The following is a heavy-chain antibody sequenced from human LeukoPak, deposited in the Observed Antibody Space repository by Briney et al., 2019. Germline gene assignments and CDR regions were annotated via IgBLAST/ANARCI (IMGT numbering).Heavy chain of an antibody. CDR2: LSYDGSEK. CDR1: GFTFSTYGRFA. CDR3: ARDRDESGSYFTYWFDP. J-gene: IGHJ5*02. Sequence: GGSLRLSCVVSGFTFSTYGRFAMHWLRQAPGKGLEWVAVLSYDGSEKKYADSVKGRFTISRDNSKNIVYLEMNSLRVEDTAVYYCARDRDESGSYFTYWFDPWGQGTLVTVSS. D-gene: IGHD3-10*01. V-gene: IGHV3-30*01.